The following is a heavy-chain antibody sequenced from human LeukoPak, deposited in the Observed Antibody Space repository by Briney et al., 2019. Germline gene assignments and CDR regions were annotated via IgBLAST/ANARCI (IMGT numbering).Heavy chain of an antibody. CDR2: INPNSGDT. CDR1: GYTFSGSY. V-gene: IGHV1-2*06. J-gene: IGHJ6*03. CDR3: ARSAEHCNNGVCFTDYYMDV. D-gene: IGHD2-8*01. Sequence: GASVKVSCKASGYTFSGSYIHWVRQAPGQGLAWMGRINPNSGDTNFAQTFQGRITMTRDTSITTAYMELSSLTSDDTAVYFCARSAEHCNNGVCFTDYYMDVWGKGTTVTVSS.